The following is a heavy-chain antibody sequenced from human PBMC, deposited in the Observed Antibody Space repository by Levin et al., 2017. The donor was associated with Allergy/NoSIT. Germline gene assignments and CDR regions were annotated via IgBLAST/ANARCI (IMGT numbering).Heavy chain of an antibody. Sequence: HSGGSLRLSCTASGFTFDLSAMSWVRQVPGRGLEWVSSISGSGATIYYADSVKGRFTISRDNSKNKLSLQMKSLRADDTALYFCAKEAFVAPGNVDWFDSWGQGTLVTVSS. V-gene: IGHV3-23*01. CDR1: GFTFDLSA. CDR3: AKEAFVAPGNVDWFDS. J-gene: IGHJ5*01. D-gene: IGHD6-13*01. CDR2: ISGSGATI.